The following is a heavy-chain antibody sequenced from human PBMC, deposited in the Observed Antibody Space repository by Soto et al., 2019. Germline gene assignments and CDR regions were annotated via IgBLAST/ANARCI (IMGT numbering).Heavy chain of an antibody. J-gene: IGHJ3*02. V-gene: IGHV5-51*01. CDR2: MYPGESSI. CDR1: GYSFTTYW. D-gene: IGHD3-9*01. CDR3: ARASNHVDWFPEAFYI. Sequence: SLKISCKASGYSFTTYWIGWVRQMPGKGLEWMGIMYPGESSIRYSPSFQGQVTLSADRSINTAYLHWSSLKASDTAIYYCARASNHVDWFPEAFYIWGQGTKFTVSS.